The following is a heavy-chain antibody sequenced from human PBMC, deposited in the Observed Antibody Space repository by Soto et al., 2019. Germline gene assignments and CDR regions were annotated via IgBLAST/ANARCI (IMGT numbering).Heavy chain of an antibody. CDR3: AKDWSSFFYDSGDYYYHY. V-gene: IGHV3-23*01. D-gene: IGHD3-22*01. J-gene: IGHJ4*01. Sequence: KGLEWVSAISGSGGSTYYADSVRGRFTISRDNSKNTLYLQMNSLRGEDPAVYYCAKDWSSFFYDSGDYYYHYCGHRTLVTVSS. CDR2: ISGSGGST.